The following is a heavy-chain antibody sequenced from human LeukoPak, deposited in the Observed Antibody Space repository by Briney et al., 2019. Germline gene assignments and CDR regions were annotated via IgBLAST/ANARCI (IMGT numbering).Heavy chain of an antibody. CDR1: GYTFTSYY. CDR2: INPSGGST. D-gene: IGHD4-23*01. Sequence: ASVKVSCKASGYTFTSYYMHWVRQAPGQGLEWMGIINPSGGSTSYAQKFQGRVTITADTSTDTAYMELSSLRSEDTAVYYCAREDYGGNSGAAYWGQGTLVTVSS. CDR3: AREDYGGNSGAAY. J-gene: IGHJ4*02. V-gene: IGHV1-46*01.